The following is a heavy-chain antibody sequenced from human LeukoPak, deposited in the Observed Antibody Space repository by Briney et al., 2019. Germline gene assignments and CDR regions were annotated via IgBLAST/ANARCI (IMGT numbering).Heavy chain of an antibody. CDR1: GGSISSGGYS. J-gene: IGHJ4*02. V-gene: IGHV4-30-2*01. Sequence: PSETLSLTCAVSGGSISSGGYSWGWIRQPPGKGLEWIGYIYHSGSTYYNPSLKSRVTISVDRSKNQFSLKLSSVTAADTAVYYCARGVDTAMVTEYYFDYWGQGTLVTVSS. CDR2: IYHSGST. D-gene: IGHD5-18*01. CDR3: ARGVDTAMVTEYYFDY.